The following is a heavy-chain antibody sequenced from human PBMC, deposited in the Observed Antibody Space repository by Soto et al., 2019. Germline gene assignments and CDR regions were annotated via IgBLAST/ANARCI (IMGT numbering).Heavy chain of an antibody. J-gene: IGHJ3*02. D-gene: IGHD6-6*01. CDR1: GGTFSSYA. CDR2: IIPIFGTA. CDR3: ARDFRVSEHAFDI. V-gene: IGHV1-69*13. Sequence: SVKVSCKASGGTFSSYAISWVRQAPGQGLEWMGGIIPIFGTANYAQKSQGRVTITADESTSTAYMELSSLRSEDTAVYYCARDFRVSEHAFDIWGQGTMVTVSS.